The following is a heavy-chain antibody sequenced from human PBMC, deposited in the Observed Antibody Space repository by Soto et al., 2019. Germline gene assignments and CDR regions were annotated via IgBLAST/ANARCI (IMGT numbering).Heavy chain of an antibody. CDR2: IIPILGIA. J-gene: IGHJ4*02. D-gene: IGHD6-13*01. V-gene: IGHV1-69*02. CDR1: GGTFSSYT. CDR3: ASLATADTLDY. Sequence: QVQLVQSGAEVKKPGSSVKVSCKASGGTFSSYTISWVRQAPGQGLEWMGRIIPILGIANYAQKFQGRVTITADKSTSTASMELSSLRSEDTAVYYCASLATADTLDYWGQGTLVTVSS.